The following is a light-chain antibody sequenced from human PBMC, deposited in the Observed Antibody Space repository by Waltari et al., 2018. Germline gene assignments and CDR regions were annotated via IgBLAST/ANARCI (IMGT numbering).Light chain of an antibody. J-gene: IGLJ1*01. CDR1: SSNIGAGYD. V-gene: IGLV1-40*01. CDR2: GNS. CDR3: QSSDSSLASLHV. Sequence: QSVLTQPPSVSGAPGQSVTIPCTVSSSNIGAGYDLHWYQQLPGRVPKLLIYGNSNRPSGVPDRFSGSKSGTSASLAITGLQAEDEADYYCQSSDSSLASLHVFGTGTKVTVL.